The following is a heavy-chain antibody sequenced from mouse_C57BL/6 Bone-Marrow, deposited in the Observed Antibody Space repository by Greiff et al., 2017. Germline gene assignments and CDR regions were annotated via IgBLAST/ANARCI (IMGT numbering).Heavy chain of an antibody. D-gene: IGHD1-1*01. J-gene: IGHJ1*03. CDR2: SRNKANDYTT. Sequence: EVMLVESGGGLVQSGRSLRLSCATSGFTFSDFYMEWVRQAPGKGLEWIAASRNKANDYTTEYSASVKGRFIVSRDTSQSILYLQMNALRAEDTAIYYCARDAGVLRSYWYFDVWGTGTTVTVSS. V-gene: IGHV7-1*01. CDR1: GFTFSDFY. CDR3: ARDAGVLRSYWYFDV.